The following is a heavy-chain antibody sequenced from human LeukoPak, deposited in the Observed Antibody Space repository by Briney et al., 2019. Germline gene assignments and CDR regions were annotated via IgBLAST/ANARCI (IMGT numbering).Heavy chain of an antibody. J-gene: IGHJ4*02. V-gene: IGHV4-39*07. Sequence: SETLSLTCTVSGGSISSSSYYWGWIRQPPGKGLEWIGSIYYSGSTYYNPSLKSRVTISVDTSKNQFSLKLSSVTAADTAVYYCARAGIAAAGTFYFDYWGQGTLVTVSS. CDR2: IYYSGST. CDR1: GGSISSSSYY. CDR3: ARAGIAAAGTFYFDY. D-gene: IGHD6-13*01.